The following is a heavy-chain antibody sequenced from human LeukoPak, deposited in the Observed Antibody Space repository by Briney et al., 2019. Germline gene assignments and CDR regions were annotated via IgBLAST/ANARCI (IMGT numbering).Heavy chain of an antibody. CDR1: GFTFSSYA. CDR3: ARWHCSGGSCYYYYGMDV. Sequence: GRSLRLSCAASGFTFSSYAMHWVRQAPGKGLEWVAVISYDGSNKYYADSVKGRFTISRDNSKNTLYLQMNSLRAEGTAVYYCARWHCSGGSCYYYYGMDVWGQGTTVTVSS. D-gene: IGHD2-15*01. CDR2: ISYDGSNK. J-gene: IGHJ6*02. V-gene: IGHV3-30*04.